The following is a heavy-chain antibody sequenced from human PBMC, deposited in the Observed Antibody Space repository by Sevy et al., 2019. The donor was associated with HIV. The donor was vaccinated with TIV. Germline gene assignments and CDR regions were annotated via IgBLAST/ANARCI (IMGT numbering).Heavy chain of an antibody. CDR2: IYYSGST. CDR1: GGSISSDY. D-gene: IGHD3-10*01. Sequence: SETLSLTCTVSGGSISSDYWSWIRQPPGKGLEWIGYIYYSGSTNYNPSLKNRVTLSVDTSKNQFSLKLSSVTAADTAVYYCGRRGLVGAFDIWGQGTMVTVSS. CDR3: GRRGLVGAFDI. V-gene: IGHV4-59*01. J-gene: IGHJ3*02.